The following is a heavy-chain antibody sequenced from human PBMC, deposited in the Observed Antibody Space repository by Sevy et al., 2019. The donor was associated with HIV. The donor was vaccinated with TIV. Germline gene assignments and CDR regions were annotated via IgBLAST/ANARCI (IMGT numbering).Heavy chain of an antibody. CDR1: GYTLTELS. J-gene: IGHJ3*02. CDR3: ATSPDYYDSSRDAFDI. V-gene: IGHV1-24*01. Sequence: ASVKVSCKVSGYTLTELSIHWVRQAPGKGLEWMGGFVPEDGETIYAQKFQGRVTMTEDTSTDTAYMELSSLRSEDTAVYYCATSPDYYDSSRDAFDIWGQGTMVTVSS. D-gene: IGHD3-22*01. CDR2: FVPEDGET.